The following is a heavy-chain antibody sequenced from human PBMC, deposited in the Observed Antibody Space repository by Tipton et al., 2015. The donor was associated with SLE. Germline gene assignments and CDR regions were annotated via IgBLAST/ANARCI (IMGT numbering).Heavy chain of an antibody. CDR1: GFTFSSYS. CDR3: ARGYPSGGMDAFDI. V-gene: IGHV3-21*03. Sequence: SLRLSCAASGFTFSSYSMIWVRQAPGKGLEWVSSMSSTSNYIYYADSVKGRFTISRDNAKNSLYLQMNSLRDEDTAVYCCARGYPSGGMDAFDIWGQGTMVTVSS. D-gene: IGHD1-1*01. CDR2: MSSTSNYI. J-gene: IGHJ3*02.